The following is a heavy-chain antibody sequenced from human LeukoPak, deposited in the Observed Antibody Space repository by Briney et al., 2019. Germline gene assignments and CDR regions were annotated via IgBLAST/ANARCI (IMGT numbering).Heavy chain of an antibody. CDR3: ARVHYYGPETAILSRIDP. CDR1: GDSVSSNSAA. V-gene: IGHV6-1*01. J-gene: IGHJ5*02. Sequence: SQTLSLTCAISGDSVSSNSAAWGWIRQSPSRGLEWLGRTYYRSKWYNDYADSAKGRMTINPDTSKNQFSLQLTSVTPEDTAVYYCARVHYYGPETAILSRIDPWGQGALVTVSS. D-gene: IGHD3-10*01. CDR2: TYYRSKWYN.